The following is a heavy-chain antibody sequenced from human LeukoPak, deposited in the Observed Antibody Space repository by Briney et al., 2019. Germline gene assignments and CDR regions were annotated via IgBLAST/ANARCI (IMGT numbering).Heavy chain of an antibody. D-gene: IGHD3-3*01. CDR2: INWNGGST. J-gene: IGHJ4*02. CDR1: GFTFDDYA. CDR3: ARVKGSGYRSSIDY. V-gene: IGHV3-20*04. Sequence: GGSLGLSCAASGFTFDDYAMNWVRQAPGKGLEWVSGINWNGGSTYYRDSVKGRFTISRDNAKNSLYLQMNSLRAEDTALYYCARVKGSGYRSSIDYWGQGTLVTVSS.